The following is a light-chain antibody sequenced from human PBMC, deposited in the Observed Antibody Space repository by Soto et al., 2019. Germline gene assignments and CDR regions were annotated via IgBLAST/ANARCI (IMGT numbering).Light chain of an antibody. Sequence: QSVLTQPPSVSGAPGQRVTISCTGSSSNIGAGYDVHWYQQLPGTAPKLLIYNNNNRPSGVPDRFSGSKSGTSASLAITGLQAEDEADYYGQSYDSSLSGSVFGGGTKVTVL. CDR3: QSYDSSLSGSV. CDR2: NNN. CDR1: SSNIGAGYD. J-gene: IGLJ3*02. V-gene: IGLV1-40*01.